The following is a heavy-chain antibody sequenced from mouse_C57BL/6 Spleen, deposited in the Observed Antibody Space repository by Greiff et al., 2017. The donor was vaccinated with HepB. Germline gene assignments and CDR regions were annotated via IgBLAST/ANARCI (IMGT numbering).Heavy chain of an antibody. CDR1: GFNIKDYY. CDR2: IDPEDGET. CDR3: ARSDSCHEELAY. Sequence: EVKLQQSGAELVKPGASVKLSCTASGFNIKDYYMHWVKQRTEQGLEWIGRIDPEDGETKYAPKFQGKATITADTSSNTAYLQLSSLTSEDTAVYYCARSDSCHEELAYWGQGTLVTVSA. V-gene: IGHV14-2*01. J-gene: IGHJ3*01.